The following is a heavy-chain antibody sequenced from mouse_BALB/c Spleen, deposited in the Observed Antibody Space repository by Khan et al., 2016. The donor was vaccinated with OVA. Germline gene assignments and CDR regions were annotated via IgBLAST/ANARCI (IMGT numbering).Heavy chain of an antibody. CDR3: ARSTYRYAFAY. D-gene: IGHD2-14*01. J-gene: IGHJ3*01. CDR1: GDSITSGY. CDR2: MIYSGNT. V-gene: IGHV3-8*02. Sequence: EVKLLESGPSLVKPSQTLSLTCSVTGDSITSGYWNWIRKFPGNKLEYMGYMIYSGNTYYNPSLKSRISITRHTSKNQYYLQFNSVTTEDTATYFCARSTYRYAFAYWGQGTLVTVSA.